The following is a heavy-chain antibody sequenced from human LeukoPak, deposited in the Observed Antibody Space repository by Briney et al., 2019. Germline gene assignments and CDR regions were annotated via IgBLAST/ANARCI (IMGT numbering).Heavy chain of an antibody. J-gene: IGHJ4*02. CDR1: GFTFSSQA. V-gene: IGHV3-23*01. Sequence: GGSLRLSCAASGFTFSSQAMSWVRQAPGKGLEWVSGISGSGGTTYYADSVKGRFTISRDTPKNTLYLQMNSLRGEDTAVYYCATDSYVSGSYYRLFYWGQGTLVTVSS. CDR2: ISGSGGTT. CDR3: ATDSYVSGSYYRLFY. D-gene: IGHD3-10*01.